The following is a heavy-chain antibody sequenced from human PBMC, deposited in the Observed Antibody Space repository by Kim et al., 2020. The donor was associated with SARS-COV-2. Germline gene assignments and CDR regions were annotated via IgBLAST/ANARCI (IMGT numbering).Heavy chain of an antibody. J-gene: IGHJ4*02. D-gene: IGHD3-10*01. V-gene: IGHV4-30-4*01. CDR1: GGSISSGDYY. Sequence: SETLSLTCTVSGGSISSGDYYWSWIRQPPGEGLEWIGYIYYSGSTYYNPSLKSRVTISVDTSKNQFSLKLSSVTAADTAVYYCARGRSYYGSGSYDYWGQGTLVTVSS. CDR2: IYYSGST. CDR3: ARGRSYYGSGSYDY.